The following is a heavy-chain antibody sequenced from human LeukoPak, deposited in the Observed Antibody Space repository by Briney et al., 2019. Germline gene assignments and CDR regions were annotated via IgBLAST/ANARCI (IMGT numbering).Heavy chain of an antibody. J-gene: IGHJ4*02. CDR3: ARGSSSDY. D-gene: IGHD6-13*01. CDR2: ISGSGSNI. Sequence: KSGGSLRLSCAASGFTVSSNYMTWIRQAPGKGLEWFSSISGSGSNIYYADSAKGRFTISRDNAKKSLYLQMNSLRAEDTAVYYCARGSSSDYWGQGTLVTVSS. CDR1: GFTVSSNY. V-gene: IGHV3-11*01.